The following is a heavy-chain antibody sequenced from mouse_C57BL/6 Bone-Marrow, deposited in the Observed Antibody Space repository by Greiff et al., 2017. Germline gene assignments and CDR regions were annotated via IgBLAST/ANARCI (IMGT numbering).Heavy chain of an antibody. J-gene: IGHJ2*01. CDR2: IDPEIGAT. CDR3: ASLDGNYFDF. D-gene: IGHD2-1*01. CDR1: GFYIKDDY. V-gene: IGHV14-4*01. Sequence: VQLKESGAELVRPGASVKLSCTASGFYIKDDYIHWVKQRTEQGLEWIGWIDPEIGATEYASKFKGKATITPDPSSNTAYLQLSSLTSDVTAVYYCASLDGNYFDFWGQGTPLTVAS.